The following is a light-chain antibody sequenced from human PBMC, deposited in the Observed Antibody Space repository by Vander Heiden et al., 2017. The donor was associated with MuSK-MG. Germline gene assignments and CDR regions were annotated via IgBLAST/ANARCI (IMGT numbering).Light chain of an antibody. V-gene: IGKV3-11*01. CDR1: QSVSSY. Sequence: DIVLTQSPATLSLSPGDRATLSCRASQSVSSYLAWYQQKPGQAPRRLIYDASNRATGIPARFSGSGSGTDFTLTISSLEPEDFAVYYCHQRSNWPRTFGPGTKVDIK. CDR2: DAS. J-gene: IGKJ3*01. CDR3: HQRSNWPRT.